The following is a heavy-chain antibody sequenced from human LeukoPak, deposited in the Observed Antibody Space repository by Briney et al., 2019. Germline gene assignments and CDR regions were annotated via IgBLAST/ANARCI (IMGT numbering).Heavy chain of an antibody. CDR3: ARERIAARDALDI. Sequence: PPASVKVSCKASGYTFTSYDINWVRQAPGQGLEWMGWINPNSGGTNYAQKFQGRVTMTRDTSISTAYMELSRLRSDDTAVYYCARERIAARDALDIWGQGTMVTVSS. J-gene: IGHJ3*02. V-gene: IGHV1-2*02. D-gene: IGHD6-6*01. CDR1: GYTFTSYD. CDR2: INPNSGGT.